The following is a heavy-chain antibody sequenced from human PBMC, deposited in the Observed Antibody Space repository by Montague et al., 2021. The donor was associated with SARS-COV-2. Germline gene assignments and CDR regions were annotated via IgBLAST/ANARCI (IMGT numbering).Heavy chain of an antibody. CDR2: VYSGGTTT. D-gene: IGHD6-13*01. V-gene: IGHV3-23*03. CDR1: GFTFSSYP. Sequence: SLRLSCAASGFTFSSYPMTLVRQAPGKGLEWVSVVYSGGTTTYYXXSLKGRFTISRDNSKNTLYLEMNSLRAEDTAIYYCAKDRVPSSSWYDGMDVWGQGTTVIVSS. J-gene: IGHJ6*02. CDR3: AKDRVPSSSWYDGMDV.